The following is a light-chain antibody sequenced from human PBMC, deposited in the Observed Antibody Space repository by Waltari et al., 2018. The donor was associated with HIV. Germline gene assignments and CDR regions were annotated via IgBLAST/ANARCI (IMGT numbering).Light chain of an antibody. Sequence: SSELTQPVSVSVALGQTARITCGGNNIGSYHVNWYKQRPGQAPFLVLYRDSNRAYGIPDRFSGSNSRNTATLTIARAQVGDEGDFYCQVWDSSTVLFGGGTKLIVL. V-gene: IGLV3-9*01. CDR1: NIGSYH. CDR3: QVWDSSTVL. CDR2: RDS. J-gene: IGLJ2*01.